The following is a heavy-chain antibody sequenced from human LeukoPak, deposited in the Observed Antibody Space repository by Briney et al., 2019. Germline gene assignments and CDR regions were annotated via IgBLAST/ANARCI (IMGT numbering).Heavy chain of an antibody. CDR1: GGSFSGYY. CDR3: ARRGCSSTSCPFDP. D-gene: IGHD2-2*01. V-gene: IGHV4-59*08. CDR2: IYYSGST. Sequence: SETLSLTCAVYGGSFSGYYWSWIRLPPGKGLECIGYIYYSGSTNYNPSLNSRVTISVDTSKNQFSLKLSSVTAADTAVYYCARRGCSSTSCPFDPWGQGALVTVSS. J-gene: IGHJ5*02.